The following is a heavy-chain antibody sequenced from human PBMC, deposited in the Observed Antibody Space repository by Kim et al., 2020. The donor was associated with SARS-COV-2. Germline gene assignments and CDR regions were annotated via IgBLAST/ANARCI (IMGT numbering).Heavy chain of an antibody. Sequence: SETLSLTCTVSGGSISSSSYYWGWIRQPPGKGLEWIGSIYYSGSTYYNPSLKSRVTISVDTSKNQFSLKLSSVTAADTAVYYCARDLRDSGFDYWGQGTLVTVSS. CDR2: IYYSGST. V-gene: IGHV4-39*07. J-gene: IGHJ4*02. CDR1: GGSISSSSYY. CDR3: ARDLRDSGFDY. D-gene: IGHD1-26*01.